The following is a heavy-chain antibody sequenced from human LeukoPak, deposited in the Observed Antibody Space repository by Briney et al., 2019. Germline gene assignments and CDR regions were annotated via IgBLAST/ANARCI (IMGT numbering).Heavy chain of an antibody. CDR1: GGSISSGDYY. D-gene: IGHD4-17*01. V-gene: IGHV4-30-4*02. Sequence: SETLSLTCTVSGGSISSGDYYWSWIRQPPGKGLEWIGYIYYSGSTYYNPSLKSRVTISVDTSKNQFSLKLSSVTAADTAVYYCARERSSVTTNHKVFDYWGQGTLVTVSS. CDR2: IYYSGST. J-gene: IGHJ4*02. CDR3: ARERSSVTTNHKVFDY.